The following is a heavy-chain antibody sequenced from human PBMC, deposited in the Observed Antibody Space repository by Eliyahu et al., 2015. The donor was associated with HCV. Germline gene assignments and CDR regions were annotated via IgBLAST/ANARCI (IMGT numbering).Heavy chain of an antibody. CDR2: INSYNGNT. CDR3: ARDTRGGSGPSRYSYVMDV. Sequence: QVQVVQSGGEVKKPGASVKISCKASGYTFASHGISWVRQAPGQGLEWMGWINSYNGNTNYAQKLQGRVTLTTDTSTNTAYMELRSLRSDDTAVYYCARDTRGGSGPSRYSYVMDVWGQGTTVTVSS. CDR1: GYTFASHG. J-gene: IGHJ6*02. V-gene: IGHV1-18*04. D-gene: IGHD3-3*01.